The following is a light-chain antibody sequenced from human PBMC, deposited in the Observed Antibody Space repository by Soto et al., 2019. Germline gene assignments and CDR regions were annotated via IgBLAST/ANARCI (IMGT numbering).Light chain of an antibody. J-gene: IGLJ1*01. V-gene: IGLV2-23*02. CDR3: CSYAGSSSYV. Sequence: QSVLTQPASASGSPGQSITISCTGTSSVVGSYNLVSWYQQHPGKAPKLMIYEVSKRPSGVSNRFSGSKSGNTASLTISGLQTEDEADYYCCSYAGSSSYVFGTGTKVTVL. CDR1: SSVVGSYNL. CDR2: EVS.